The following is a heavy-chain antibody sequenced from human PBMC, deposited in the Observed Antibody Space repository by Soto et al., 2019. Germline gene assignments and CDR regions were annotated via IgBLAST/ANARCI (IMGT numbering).Heavy chain of an antibody. CDR2: ISSSGSTI. J-gene: IGHJ6*02. CDR3: ARDHKGGYYYYGMDV. Sequence: PGGSLRLSCAASGFTFSSYSMNWVRQAPGKGLEWVSSISSSGSTIYYADSVKGRFTISRDNAKNSLYLQMNSLRAEDTAVYYCARDHKGGYYYYGMDVWGQGTTVTVSS. CDR1: GFTFSSYS. V-gene: IGHV3-48*04.